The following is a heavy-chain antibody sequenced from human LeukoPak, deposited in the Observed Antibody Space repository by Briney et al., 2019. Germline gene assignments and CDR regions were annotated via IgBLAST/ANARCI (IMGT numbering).Heavy chain of an antibody. J-gene: IGHJ4*02. D-gene: IGHD4-17*01. CDR1: GASISPHY. CDR3: TRERSTVTFDY. CDR2: VYYNGLT. V-gene: IGHV4-59*11. Sequence: PSETLSLTRTVSGASISPHYWTWIRQAPGRGLEWIGYVYYNGLTSYNASLRSRLILSVDTSRNQVSLKLTSVTAADTAVYYCTRERSTVTFDYWGQGTLVTVSS.